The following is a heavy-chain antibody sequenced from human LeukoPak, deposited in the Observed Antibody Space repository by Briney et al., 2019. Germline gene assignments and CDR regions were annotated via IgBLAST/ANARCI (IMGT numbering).Heavy chain of an antibody. Sequence: SETLPLTCTVSGGCITSSNYYWGWIRQPPGKGLEWVGSVSYSGSTYYNPSLKSRVTIPEDTSKNQFSLKLSSVTAADTAVYYCARRTMNNFDYWGQGSLVTVSS. CDR2: VSYSGST. CDR3: ARRTMNNFDY. V-gene: IGHV4-39*01. CDR1: GGCITSSNYY. J-gene: IGHJ4*02. D-gene: IGHD1-1*01.